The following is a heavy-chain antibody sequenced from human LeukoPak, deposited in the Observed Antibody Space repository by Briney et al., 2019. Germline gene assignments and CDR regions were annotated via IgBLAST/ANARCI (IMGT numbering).Heavy chain of an antibody. D-gene: IGHD6-6*01. V-gene: IGHV3-23*01. CDR3: SKGVYSSSSWGFDY. CDR1: GFTVASSA. J-gene: IGHJ4*02. Sequence: GGSLRLSHAASGFTVASSAMGWVRQAPGKGLEWVSAISGSGGSTYYADSVKGRFTISRDNSKNTLYLQINSLRAEDTAVYYSSKGVYSSSSWGFDYWGQGTLVTVSS. CDR2: ISGSGGST.